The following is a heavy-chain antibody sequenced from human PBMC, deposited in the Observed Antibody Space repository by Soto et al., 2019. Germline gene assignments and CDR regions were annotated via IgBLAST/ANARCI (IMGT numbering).Heavy chain of an antibody. V-gene: IGHV3-11*01. D-gene: IGHD3-3*01. Sequence: QVQLVESGGGLVKPGGSLRLSCAASGYTFSDYYMSWLRQAQGQGLEWISYIDTSGTKIYYADSVKGRFTITRDNAKNSLYLEMNSLRDEDTAVYYCASHYDMWSGYLSPVDYWGQGTLVTVSS. CDR3: ASHYDMWSGYLSPVDY. J-gene: IGHJ4*02. CDR1: GYTFSDYY. CDR2: IDTSGTKI.